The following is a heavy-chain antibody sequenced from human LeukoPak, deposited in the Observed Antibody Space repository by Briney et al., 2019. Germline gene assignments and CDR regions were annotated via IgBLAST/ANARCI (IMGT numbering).Heavy chain of an antibody. D-gene: IGHD1-26*01. Sequence: SETLSLTCTVSGDSISTYYWSWIRQPPWKGLEWIGYIYYSGSTNYSPSLKSRVTMSVDTSKNQFSLNLSSVTAADTAVYYCARDSGTYRLFDHWGQGTLVTVSS. CDR1: GDSISTYY. V-gene: IGHV4-59*01. CDR2: IYYSGST. CDR3: ARDSGTYRLFDH. J-gene: IGHJ4*02.